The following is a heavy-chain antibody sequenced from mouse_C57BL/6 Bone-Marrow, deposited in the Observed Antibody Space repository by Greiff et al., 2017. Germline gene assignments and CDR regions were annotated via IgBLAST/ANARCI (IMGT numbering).Heavy chain of an antibody. V-gene: IGHV1-52*01. Sequence: QVQLQQPGAELVRPGSSVKLSCKASGYTFTSYWMHWVKPRPIQGLEWIGNIDPSDSETHYNPKFKDKATLTVDKSSSTAYMQLSSLTSEDSAVYYCANLYYEDDRDGYWGQGTTLTVSS. J-gene: IGHJ2*01. CDR2: IDPSDSET. D-gene: IGHD2-4*01. CDR1: GYTFTSYW. CDR3: ANLYYEDDRDGY.